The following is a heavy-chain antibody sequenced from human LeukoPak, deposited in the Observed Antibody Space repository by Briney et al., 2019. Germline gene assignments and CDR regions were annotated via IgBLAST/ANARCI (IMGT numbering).Heavy chain of an antibody. D-gene: IGHD3-22*01. Sequence: GGSLRLSCAAFGFTFSSYAMHWVRQAPGKGLEWVAVISYDGSNKYYADSVKGRFTISRDNSKNTLYLQMNSLRAEDTAVYYCARVTGYYYDSSGYAFDIWGQGTMVTISS. CDR3: ARVTGYYYDSSGYAFDI. CDR2: ISYDGSNK. J-gene: IGHJ3*02. V-gene: IGHV3-30*04. CDR1: GFTFSSYA.